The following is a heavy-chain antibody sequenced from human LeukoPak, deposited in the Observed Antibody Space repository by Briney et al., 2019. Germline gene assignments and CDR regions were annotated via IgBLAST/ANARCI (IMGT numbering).Heavy chain of an antibody. CDR1: GGSISSSSFY. J-gene: IGHJ6*02. V-gene: IGHV4-61*01. D-gene: IGHD3-9*01. CDR3: ARDYWLLSSKTWYYYGMDV. Sequence: PSETLSLTCIVSGGSISSSSFYWSWIRQPPGKELEWIGYISHNGSPDYSPSLKSRVTISSDTSKNQFSLTLSSVTAADTAVYYCARDYWLLSSKTWYYYGMDVWGQGTTVTVSS. CDR2: ISHNGSP.